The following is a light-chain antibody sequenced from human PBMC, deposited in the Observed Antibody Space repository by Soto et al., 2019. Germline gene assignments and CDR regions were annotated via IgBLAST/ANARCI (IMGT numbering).Light chain of an antibody. CDR3: SSYTSSSTLLV. J-gene: IGLJ1*01. CDR1: SSDVGGYNY. CDR2: DVS. Sequence: QSALTQPASVSGCPGQSITISCTGTSSDVGGYNYVSWYQQHPGKAPKVMIYDVSNRPSGVSNRFSGSKSGNMASLTISGLQAEDEADYYCSSYTSSSTLLVFGTGTKLTVL. V-gene: IGLV2-14*01.